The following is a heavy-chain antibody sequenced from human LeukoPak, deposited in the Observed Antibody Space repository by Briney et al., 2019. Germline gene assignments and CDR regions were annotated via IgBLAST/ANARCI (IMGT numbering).Heavy chain of an antibody. V-gene: IGHV4-31*03. J-gene: IGHJ6*02. D-gene: IGHD3-3*01. Sequence: PSRTLSLTCTVSGGSISSGGHYWSWIRQRPGKGLEWIGYINYSGGTYYNPSLKSRVSISLDTSQNHFSLRLSSVTAADTAVYYCARDEAIFGAGYYYGMDVWGQGTTVTVSS. CDR3: ARDEAIFGAGYYYGMDV. CDR1: GGSISSGGHY. CDR2: INYSGGT.